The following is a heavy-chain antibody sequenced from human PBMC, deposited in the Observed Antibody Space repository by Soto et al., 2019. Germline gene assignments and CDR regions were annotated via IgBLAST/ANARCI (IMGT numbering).Heavy chain of an antibody. CDR1: GGSISSYY. J-gene: IGHJ4*02. D-gene: IGHD1-1*01. CDR3: TRARDNWLFDY. Sequence: SETLSLTCTVSGGSISSYYWSWIRQPPGKGLEWIGYIYNSGSTNYNPSLKSRVTISVDTSKNQFSLKLSSVTAADTAVYYCTRARDNWLFDYWGQGTLVTSPQ. V-gene: IGHV4-59*08. CDR2: IYNSGST.